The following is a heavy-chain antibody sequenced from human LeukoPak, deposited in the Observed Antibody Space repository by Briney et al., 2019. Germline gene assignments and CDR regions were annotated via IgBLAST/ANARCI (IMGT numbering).Heavy chain of an antibody. CDR2: INAGNGNT. J-gene: IGHJ4*02. V-gene: IGHV1-3*01. CDR1: GYTFTSYA. D-gene: IGHD3-10*01. CDR3: ARGPQLLWFGELPGPLDY. Sequence: ASVKVSCKASGYTFTSYAMHWVRQAPGQRLEWMGWINAGNGNTKYSQKFQGRVTITRDTSASTPYMELSSLRSEDTAVYYCARGPQLLWFGELPGPLDYWGQGTLVTVSS.